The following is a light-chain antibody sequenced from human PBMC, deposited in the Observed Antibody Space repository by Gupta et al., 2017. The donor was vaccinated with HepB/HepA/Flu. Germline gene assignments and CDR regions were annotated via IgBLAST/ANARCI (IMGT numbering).Light chain of an antibody. CDR3: VLYMGSGMGG. Sequence: SPGGTVTLTCGLSSGSVSTSYYPSWYQQTPGQPPRTLIYSTNTRSSGVPDRFSGSILGNKAALTITGAQADDESDYYCVLYMGSGMGGFGGGPKL. V-gene: IGLV8-61*01. CDR2: STN. CDR1: SGSVSTSYY. J-gene: IGLJ3*02.